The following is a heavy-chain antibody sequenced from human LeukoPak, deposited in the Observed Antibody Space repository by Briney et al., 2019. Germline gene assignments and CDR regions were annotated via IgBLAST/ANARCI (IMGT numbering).Heavy chain of an antibody. CDR1: GFTFSSYA. CDR2: IRGSGGST. V-gene: IGHV3-23*01. CDR3: AKDKQWLNYFDY. J-gene: IGHJ4*02. Sequence: GGSLRLSCAASGFTFSSYAMSWVRQAPGKGLEWVSAIRGSGGSTYYADSVKGRFTISRDNSKNTLYLQMNSLRAEDTAVYYCAKDKQWLNYFDYWGQGALVTVSS. D-gene: IGHD6-19*01.